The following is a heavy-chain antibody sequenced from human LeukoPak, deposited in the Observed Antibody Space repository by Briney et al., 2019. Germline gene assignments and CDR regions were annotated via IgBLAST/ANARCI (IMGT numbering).Heavy chain of an antibody. J-gene: IGHJ2*01. CDR3: ARDRSVPAAIDWYFDL. CDR1: GFTFSSYA. V-gene: IGHV3-23*01. Sequence: GGSLRLSCAASGFTFSSYAMSWVRQAPGKGLEWVSAISGRGGSTYYADSVKGRFTISRDNSKNTLYLQMNSLRAEDTAVYYCARDRSVPAAIDWYFDLWGRGTLVTVSS. D-gene: IGHD2-2*01. CDR2: ISGRGGST.